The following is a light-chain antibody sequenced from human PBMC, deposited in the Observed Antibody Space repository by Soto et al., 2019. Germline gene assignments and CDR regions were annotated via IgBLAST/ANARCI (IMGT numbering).Light chain of an antibody. CDR1: QSLAYSDGNTY. Sequence: DVVMTQSPLSLPVTLGQPASISCRSSQSLAYSDGNTYLNWFQQRPGQSPRRLIYKVSNRDSGVPERFSGKWSGTDFNLKISRVEAEDVGVYYCMQGTHWPPYTFGQGTKLEIK. J-gene: IGKJ2*01. CDR2: KVS. CDR3: MQGTHWPPYT. V-gene: IGKV2-30*01.